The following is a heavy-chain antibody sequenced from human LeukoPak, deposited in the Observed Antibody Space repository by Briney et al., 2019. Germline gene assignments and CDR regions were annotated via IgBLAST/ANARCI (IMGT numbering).Heavy chain of an antibody. CDR3: AKDQQNYYDSSGYSKH. D-gene: IGHD3-22*01. J-gene: IGHJ4*02. V-gene: IGHV3-23*01. CDR2: ISGSGGST. CDR1: GFTFSSYA. Sequence: PGGSLRLSCAASGFTFSSYAMSWVRQAPGKGLEWVSAISGSGGSTYYADSVKGRFTISRDNSKNTLYLQTNSLRAEDTAVYYCAKDQQNYYDSSGYSKHWGQGTLVTVSS.